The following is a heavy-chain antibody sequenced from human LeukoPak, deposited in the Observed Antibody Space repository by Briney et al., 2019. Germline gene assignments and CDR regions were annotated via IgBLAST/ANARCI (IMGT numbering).Heavy chain of an antibody. CDR2: INTNTGNP. V-gene: IGHV7-4-1*02. CDR3: ARGIGYDSSGYYRDFDY. D-gene: IGHD3-22*01. Sequence: ASVKVSCKASGYTFTGYYMHWVRQAPGQGLEWMGWINTNTGNPTYAQGFTGRFVFSLDTSVSTAYLQISSLKAEDTAVYYCARGIGYDSSGYYRDFDYWGQGTLATVSS. J-gene: IGHJ4*02. CDR1: GYTFTGYY.